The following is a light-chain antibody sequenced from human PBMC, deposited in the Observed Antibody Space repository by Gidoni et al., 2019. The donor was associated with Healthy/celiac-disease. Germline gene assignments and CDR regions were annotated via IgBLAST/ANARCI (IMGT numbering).Light chain of an antibody. Sequence: LFTQSPDSLAVSLGERATINCKSSQSVLYSSNNKNYLAWYQQKPGQPPKLLIYWASTRESGVPDRFSGSGSGTDFTLTISSLQAEDVAVYYCQQYYSTLLTFGGGTKVEIK. CDR2: WAS. CDR1: QSVLYSSNNKNY. CDR3: QQYYSTLLT. J-gene: IGKJ4*01. V-gene: IGKV4-1*01.